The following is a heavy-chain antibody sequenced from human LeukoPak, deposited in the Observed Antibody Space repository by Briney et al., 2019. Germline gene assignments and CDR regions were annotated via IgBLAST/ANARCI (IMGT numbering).Heavy chain of an antibody. Sequence: GGSLRLSCAASGFTFSSYAMSWVRQAPGKGLEWVSAISGSGGSTYYADSVKGRFTISRDNSKNTLYLQMNSLRADDTAVYYCARLGDGYNYFDYWGQGTLVTVSS. V-gene: IGHV3-23*01. D-gene: IGHD5-24*01. J-gene: IGHJ4*02. CDR3: ARLGDGYNYFDY. CDR2: ISGSGGST. CDR1: GFTFSSYA.